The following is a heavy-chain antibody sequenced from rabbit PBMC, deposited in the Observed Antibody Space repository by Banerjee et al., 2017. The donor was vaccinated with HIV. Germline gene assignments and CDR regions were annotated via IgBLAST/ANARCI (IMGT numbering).Heavy chain of an antibody. Sequence: QEQLEESGGDLVKPEGSLTLTRTASGFSFSSTYWMSWVRQAPGKGLEWIASIWTDSSGDTYYASWAKGRFTISKTSSTTVTLQMTSLTAADTATYFCGRGSAGSAYLDLWGPGTLVTVS. CDR2: IWTDSSGDT. D-gene: IGHD4-2*01. J-gene: IGHJ4*01. CDR1: GFSFSSTYW. CDR3: GRGSAGSAYLDL. V-gene: IGHV1S45*01.